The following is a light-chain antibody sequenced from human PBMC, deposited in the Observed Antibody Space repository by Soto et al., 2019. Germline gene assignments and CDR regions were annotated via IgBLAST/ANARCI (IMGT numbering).Light chain of an antibody. Sequence: QSVLTQPRSVSGSPGQSVTISCTGTGNDVGAYNYVSWYQQHPGRPPKLLIYGVVRWPSGVPDRFSGSKSGNTASLTISGLQAEDEADYFCCSYAGGYTDLFGTGTNVTVL. CDR1: GNDVGAYNY. CDR2: GVV. CDR3: CSYAGGYTDL. J-gene: IGLJ1*01. V-gene: IGLV2-11*01.